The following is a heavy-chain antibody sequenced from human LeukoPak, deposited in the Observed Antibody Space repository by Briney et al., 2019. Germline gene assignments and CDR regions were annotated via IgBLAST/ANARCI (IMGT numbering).Heavy chain of an antibody. D-gene: IGHD6-19*01. J-gene: IGHJ5*02. CDR3: ARGGSSGWYGWFDP. CDR2: INPNSGGT. Sequence: ASVKVSCKASGYTFTGYYMHWVRQAPGQGLEWMGWINPNSGGTNYAQKFQGWVTMTRDTSISTAYMELSRLRSDDTAVYYCARGGSSGWYGWFDPWGQGTLVTVSS. V-gene: IGHV1-2*04. CDR1: GYTFTGYY.